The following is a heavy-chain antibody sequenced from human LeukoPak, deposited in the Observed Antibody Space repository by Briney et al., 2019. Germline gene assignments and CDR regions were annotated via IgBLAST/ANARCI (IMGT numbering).Heavy chain of an antibody. CDR1: GFTFSSYA. CDR3: AKDVYCSGGSCYSSPSEYYFDY. D-gene: IGHD2-15*01. Sequence: GGSLRLSCAASGFTFSSYAMSWVRQAPGKGLEWVSAISGSGGSTHYADSVKGRFTISRDNSKNTLYLQMNSLRAEDTAVYYCAKDVYCSGGSCYSSPSEYYFDYWGQGTLVTVSS. V-gene: IGHV3-23*01. J-gene: IGHJ4*02. CDR2: ISGSGGST.